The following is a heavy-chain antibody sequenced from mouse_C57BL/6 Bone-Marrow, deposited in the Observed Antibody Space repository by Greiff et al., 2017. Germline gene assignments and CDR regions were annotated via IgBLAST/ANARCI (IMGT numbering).Heavy chain of an antibody. D-gene: IGHD1-1*01. Sequence: EVMLVESGGGLVKPGGSLKLSCAASGFTFSDYGMHWVRQAPEKGLEWVAYISSGRSTIYYADTVKGRCNISRDNAKNPLFLQMTSLRSEDTAMDYCARAFCSTTFYFDYWGQGTTLTVSA. CDR2: ISSGRSTI. CDR1: GFTFSDYG. J-gene: IGHJ2*01. CDR3: ARAFCSTTFYFDY. V-gene: IGHV5-17*01.